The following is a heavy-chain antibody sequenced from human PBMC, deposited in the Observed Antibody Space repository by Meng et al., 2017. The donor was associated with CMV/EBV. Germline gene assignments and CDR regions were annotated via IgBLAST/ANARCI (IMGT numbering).Heavy chain of an antibody. Sequence: SVNVSCKSSVGILSSYVISWVRQPPGQGLDWMGGTIPICGTANYAQKFQGRVTITTDESTSTAYMELSSLRSEDTTVYYCATDPDIVVVPAAIDYYYYYGMDVWGQGTTVTVSS. CDR1: VGILSSYV. V-gene: IGHV1-69*05. D-gene: IGHD2-2*01. J-gene: IGHJ6*02. CDR2: TIPICGTA. CDR3: ATDPDIVVVPAAIDYYYYYGMDV.